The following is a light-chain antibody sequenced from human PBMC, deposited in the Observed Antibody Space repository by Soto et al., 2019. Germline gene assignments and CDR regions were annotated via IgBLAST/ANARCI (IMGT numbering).Light chain of an antibody. CDR3: QQANSFPRT. Sequence: EIVLTQSPGTLSLSPGERATLSCRASQSVSSSYLAWYQQKPGQAPRLLIYGASSRATGIPDRFSGSGSGTDFTLTISRLEPEDFATYYCQQANSFPRTFGPGTKVDIK. J-gene: IGKJ3*01. V-gene: IGKV3-20*01. CDR1: QSVSSSY. CDR2: GAS.